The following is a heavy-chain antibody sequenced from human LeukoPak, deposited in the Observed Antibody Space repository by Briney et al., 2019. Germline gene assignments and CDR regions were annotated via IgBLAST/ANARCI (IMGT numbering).Heavy chain of an antibody. J-gene: IGHJ6*02. Sequence: PGGSLRLSCVASGFSFSTYSMNWVRQAPGKGLEWVSSVTGSGTTKYYADSVKGRFVISRDNAKNSLYLQMNSLRAEDTAVYYCARAVAGTYYYGMDVWGQGTTVTVSS. CDR2: VTGSGTTK. CDR1: GFSFSTYS. CDR3: ARAVAGTYYYGMDV. V-gene: IGHV3-21*06. D-gene: IGHD6-19*01.